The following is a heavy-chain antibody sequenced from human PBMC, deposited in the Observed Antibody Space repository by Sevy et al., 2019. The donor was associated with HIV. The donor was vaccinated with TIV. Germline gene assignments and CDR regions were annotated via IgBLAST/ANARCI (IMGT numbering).Heavy chain of an antibody. D-gene: IGHD3-10*01. Sequence: ASVKVSCKASGYTFASEGISWVRQAPGQGLEWMGWIGAYNGNANSAQKLQGRVTMTTDTSTSTAYMELSSLSSEDTAIYYCARVPTYYYGSATYFESWGQGTLVTVSS. CDR2: IGAYNGNA. CDR1: GYTFASEG. CDR3: ARVPTYYYGSATYFES. V-gene: IGHV1-18*01. J-gene: IGHJ4*02.